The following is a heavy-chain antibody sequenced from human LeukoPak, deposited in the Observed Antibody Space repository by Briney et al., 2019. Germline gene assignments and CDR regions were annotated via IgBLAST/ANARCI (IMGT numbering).Heavy chain of an antibody. CDR2: INHSGST. CDR3: ARVAHRGASWFDP. D-gene: IGHD3-10*01. J-gene: IGHJ5*02. V-gene: IGHV4-34*01. CDR1: GGSFSGYY. Sequence: SETLSPTCAVYGGSFSGYYWRWIRQPPGKGLEWIGEINHSGSTNYNPSLKSRVTISVDTSKNQFSLKLSSVTAAATAGFYCARVAHRGASWFDPGGQGTVVTVPS.